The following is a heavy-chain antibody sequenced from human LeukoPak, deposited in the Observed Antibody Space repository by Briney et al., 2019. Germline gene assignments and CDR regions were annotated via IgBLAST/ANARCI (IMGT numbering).Heavy chain of an antibody. V-gene: IGHV3-74*01. CDR3: VRGGSSAYYGWYY. CDR1: GFTFSTYW. Sequence: GGSLRLSCAASGFTFSTYWMHWVRQAPGKGLVWVSHINSDGSSTRYADSVKGRFTISRDNAKNTVYPEMNSLRAEDTAVYYCVRGGSSAYYGWYYWGQGALVTISS. CDR2: INSDGSST. J-gene: IGHJ4*02. D-gene: IGHD3-22*01.